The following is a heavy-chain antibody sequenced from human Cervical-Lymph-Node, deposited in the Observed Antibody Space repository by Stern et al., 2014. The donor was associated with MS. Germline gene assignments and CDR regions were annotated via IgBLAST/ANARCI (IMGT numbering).Heavy chain of an antibody. CDR2: IVPIFGNA. V-gene: IGHV1-69*12. J-gene: IGHJ4*02. CDR1: GGTFSSYA. D-gene: IGHD3-22*01. CDR3: AREFSYDSSGYYFYY. Sequence: VQLVQSGAEVKKPGSSVKVSCKASGGTFSSYAISWVRQAPGQGLEWMGGIVPIFGNANYAHKFQGRVTSTADESTSTAYMELSSLRSEDTAVYYCAREFSYDSSGYYFYYWGQGTLVTVSS.